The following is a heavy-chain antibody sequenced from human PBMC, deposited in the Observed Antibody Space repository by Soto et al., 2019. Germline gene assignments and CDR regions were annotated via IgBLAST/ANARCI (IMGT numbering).Heavy chain of an antibody. J-gene: IGHJ6*02. CDR3: ARAGDSSSWYDYYGMDV. V-gene: IGHV1-8*01. CDR2: MNPNSGNT. Sequence: ASVKVSCKASGYTFTSYDINWVRQATGQGLEWMGWMNPNSGNTGYAQKFQGRVTMTRNTSISTAYMELSSLRSEDTAVYYCARAGDSSSWYDYYGMDVWSQGTTVTVSS. D-gene: IGHD6-13*01. CDR1: GYTFTSYD.